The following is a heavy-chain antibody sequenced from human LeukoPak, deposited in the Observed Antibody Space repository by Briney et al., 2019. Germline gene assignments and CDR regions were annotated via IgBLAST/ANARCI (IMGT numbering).Heavy chain of an antibody. V-gene: IGHV3-23*01. D-gene: IGHD2-2*01. CDR1: GFTLSSYA. Sequence: PGGSLRLSCAASGFTLSSYAMSWVRQAPGKGLEWVSGISGSDGSTNYADSVKGRFTISRDNSKNTLYLQMTSLRAEDTAVYFCAKVHTSSWSHWGQGTLVTVSS. CDR2: ISGSDGST. J-gene: IGHJ4*02. CDR3: AKVHTSSWSH.